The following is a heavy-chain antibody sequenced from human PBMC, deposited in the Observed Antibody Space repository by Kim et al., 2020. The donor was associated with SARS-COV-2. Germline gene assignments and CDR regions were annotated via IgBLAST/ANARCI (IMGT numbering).Heavy chain of an antibody. V-gene: IGHV3-9*01. D-gene: IGHD6-19*01. CDR3: AKEILSRFSSLPLAGGDFDC. J-gene: IGHJ4*02. CDR2: ISWNSGKI. Sequence: GGSLRLSCAASGSTFDDYGMHWVRQAPGKGLEWVSSISWNSGKIQYADSVKGRFTISRDNAKNSLYLQMNSLIIEDTAFYYCAKEILSRFSSLPLAGGDFDCWGQGALVIVSS. CDR1: GSTFDDYG.